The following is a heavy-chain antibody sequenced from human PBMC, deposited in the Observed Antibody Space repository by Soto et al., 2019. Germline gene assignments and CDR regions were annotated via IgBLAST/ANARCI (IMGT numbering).Heavy chain of an antibody. Sequence: GEALKISCKGSGYNFITDWISWVRQMPGKGLEWMGRIDPTDSYTKYSPSFEGHVTISADKSISTAYLQWSSLKASDSAVYYCARLSRASFALDVWGQGTTVTVSS. D-gene: IGHD3-16*01. CDR2: IDPTDSYT. J-gene: IGHJ6*02. CDR1: GYNFITDW. V-gene: IGHV5-10-1*01. CDR3: ARLSRASFALDV.